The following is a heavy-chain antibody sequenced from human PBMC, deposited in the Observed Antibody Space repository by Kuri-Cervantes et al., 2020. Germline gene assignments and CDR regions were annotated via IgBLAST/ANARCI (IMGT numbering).Heavy chain of an antibody. CDR1: GFTFSDYY. J-gene: IGHJ4*02. V-gene: IGHV3-11*01. CDR3: AKEDIVATIWYFDY. D-gene: IGHD5-12*01. Sequence: GESLKISCAASGFTFSDYYMTWIRQAPGKGLEWVSYISSSGTTIYYADSVKGRFTISRDNAKNSLYLQMNRLRAEDTAVYYCAKEDIVATIWYFDYWGQGTLVTVSS. CDR2: ISSSGTTI.